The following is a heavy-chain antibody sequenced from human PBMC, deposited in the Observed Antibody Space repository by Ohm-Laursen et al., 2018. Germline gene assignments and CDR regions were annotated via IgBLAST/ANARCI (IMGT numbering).Heavy chain of an antibody. CDR3: AKTTYSYAMRGEFDY. Sequence: SLRLSCAASGFSFSSYGVHWDRQAPGKGLEWVAFISHDGSDKYYAACVKGRFTISRDNSKNTLYLQMDSLRAEDTALYYCAKTTYSYAMRGEFDYWGQGTLVTVFS. CDR2: ISHDGSDK. J-gene: IGHJ4*02. CDR1: GFSFSSYG. D-gene: IGHD5-18*01. V-gene: IGHV3-30*18.